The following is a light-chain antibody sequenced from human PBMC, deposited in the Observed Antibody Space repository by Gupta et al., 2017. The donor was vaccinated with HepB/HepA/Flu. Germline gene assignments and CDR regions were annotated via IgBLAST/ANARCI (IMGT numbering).Light chain of an antibody. J-gene: IGKJ3*01. CDR3: QQYYSTPCT. V-gene: IGKV4-1*01. Sequence: DIVMTQSPDSLAVSLGERATINCKSSQSVLYSSNNKNYLAWYQQKPGQPPHLLIYWASTRESGVPDRFSGSGSGTDFTLTISSLQAEDVAVYYCQQYYSTPCTFGPGTKVEIK. CDR2: WAS. CDR1: QSVLYSSNNKNY.